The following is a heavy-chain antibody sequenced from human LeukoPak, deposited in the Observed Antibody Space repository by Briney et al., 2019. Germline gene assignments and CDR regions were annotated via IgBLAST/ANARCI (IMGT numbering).Heavy chain of an antibody. CDR3: ARGRSGWSYYYYYYMDV. Sequence: ASVKLSFNSSVSSFSIYDFYWRRLRKAPGNGLKGWMNPNSGTTGYAQKFQGRVTITRNTSISTAYMELSSLRSEDTPVYYCARGRSGWSYYYYYYMDVWGKGTTVTISS. V-gene: IGHV1-8*03. J-gene: IGHJ6*03. CDR2: MNPNSGTT. D-gene: IGHD6-19*01. CDR1: VSSFSIYD.